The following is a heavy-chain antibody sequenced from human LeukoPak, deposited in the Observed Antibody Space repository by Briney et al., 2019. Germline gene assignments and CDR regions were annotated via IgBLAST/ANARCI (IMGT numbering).Heavy chain of an antibody. Sequence: ASVTVSFKASGYTFTGYYMHWVRQAPGQGLGWMGWINPNSGGTNYAQKFQGRVTMTRDTSISTAYMELSRLRSDDTAVYYCALDDFWSGYEGDYWGQGTLVTVSS. J-gene: IGHJ4*02. D-gene: IGHD3-3*01. CDR2: INPNSGGT. CDR3: ALDDFWSGYEGDY. V-gene: IGHV1-2*02. CDR1: GYTFTGYY.